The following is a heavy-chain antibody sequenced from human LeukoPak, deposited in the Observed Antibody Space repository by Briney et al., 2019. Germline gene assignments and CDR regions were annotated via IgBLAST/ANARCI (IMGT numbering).Heavy chain of an antibody. V-gene: IGHV3-48*04. Sequence: GRSLRLSCAASGFTFSSYGMNWVRQAPGKGLEWVSYISSSGSTIYYADSVKGRFTISRDNAKNSLYLQMNSLRAEDTAVYYCAGHSNWDWFDPWGQGTLVTVSS. D-gene: IGHD6-13*01. CDR1: GFTFSSYG. CDR2: ISSSGSTI. J-gene: IGHJ5*02. CDR3: AGHSNWDWFDP.